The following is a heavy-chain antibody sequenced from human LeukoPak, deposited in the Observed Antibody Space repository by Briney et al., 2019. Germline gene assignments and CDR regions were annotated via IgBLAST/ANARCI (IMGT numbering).Heavy chain of an antibody. Sequence: SVKVSCKASGGTFSSYAISWVRQAPGQGLEWMGGIIPIFGTANYAQKFQGRVTITADESTSTAYMELSSLRSEDTAVYYCARSSGYYGLGSYYNGFPGYWGQGTLVTVSS. CDR1: GGTFSSYA. CDR3: ARSSGYYGLGSYYNGFPGY. D-gene: IGHD3-10*01. J-gene: IGHJ4*02. V-gene: IGHV1-69*13. CDR2: IIPIFGTA.